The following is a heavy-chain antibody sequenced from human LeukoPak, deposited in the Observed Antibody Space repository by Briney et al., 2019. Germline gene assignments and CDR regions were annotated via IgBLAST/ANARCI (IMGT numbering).Heavy chain of an antibody. Sequence: PGGSLRLSCAASGFNFANHAMSRVRQAPGKGLEWVSVIYSGGSTYYADSVKGRFTISRDNSKNTLYLQMNSLRAEDTAVYYCARDRVVPAADAFYYYGMDVWGQGTTVTVS. CDR2: IYSGGST. V-gene: IGHV3-53*01. D-gene: IGHD2-2*01. CDR3: ARDRVVPAADAFYYYGMDV. J-gene: IGHJ6*02. CDR1: GFNFANHA.